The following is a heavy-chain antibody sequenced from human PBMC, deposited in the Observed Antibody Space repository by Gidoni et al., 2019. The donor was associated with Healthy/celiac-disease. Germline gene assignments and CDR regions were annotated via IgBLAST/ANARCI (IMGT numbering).Heavy chain of an antibody. J-gene: IGHJ3*02. CDR3: ASEKVRTGARRTAFDI. CDR1: GYTFTSYY. D-gene: IGHD6-6*01. Sequence: QVQLVQSGAEVKKPGASVKVSCKASGYTFTSYYMHWVRQAPGQGLEWMGIINPSGGSTSYAQKFQGRVTMTRDTSTSTVYMELSSLRSEDTAVYYCASEKVRTGARRTAFDIWGQGTMVTVSS. V-gene: IGHV1-46*01. CDR2: INPSGGST.